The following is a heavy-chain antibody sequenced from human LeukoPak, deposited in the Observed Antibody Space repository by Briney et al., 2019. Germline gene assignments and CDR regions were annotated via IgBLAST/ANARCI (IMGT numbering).Heavy chain of an antibody. Sequence: GGSLRLSCAASGFTFSSYSMNWVRQAPGKGLEWVSYISSSGSTKYYADSVKGRFTISRDNAQNTLYLQMNSLRAEDTAVYYCAKDRISEETYNWFDPWGQGTLVTVSS. CDR3: AKDRISEETYNWFDP. CDR2: ISSSGSTK. CDR1: GFTFSSYS. V-gene: IGHV3-48*01. D-gene: IGHD2-15*01. J-gene: IGHJ5*02.